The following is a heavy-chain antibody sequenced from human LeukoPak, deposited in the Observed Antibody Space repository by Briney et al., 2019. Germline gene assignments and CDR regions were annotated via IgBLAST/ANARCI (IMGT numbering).Heavy chain of an antibody. J-gene: IGHJ4*02. D-gene: IGHD6-6*01. V-gene: IGHV4-4*09. CDR1: GDSISSYY. CDR2: IYTSGGT. Sequence: SETLSLTCTVSGDSISSYYWSWIRQPPGKGLEWIGYIYTSGGTNYIPSLKGRVTISIDTSKNQFSLKLSSVTAADLAVYYCARLTRLSTSPDRYYLDYWGQGTLVTVSS. CDR3: ARLTRLSTSPDRYYLDY.